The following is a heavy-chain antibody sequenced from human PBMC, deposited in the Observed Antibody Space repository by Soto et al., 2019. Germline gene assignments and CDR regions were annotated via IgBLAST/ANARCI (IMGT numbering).Heavy chain of an antibody. V-gene: IGHV3-49*04. J-gene: IGHJ4*02. CDR2: IRSEAYGGTT. CDR3: ARDHETYSSSSLIGD. CDR1: GFTFGDYA. D-gene: IGHD6-6*01. Sequence: AGGSLRLSCTSSGFTFGDYAMSWVRQAPGKGLEWVGFIRSEAYGGTTEYAASVKDRFTISRDDGKSVAYLQMNSLKTEDTAVYYCARDHETYSSSSLIGDWGQGTLVTVSS.